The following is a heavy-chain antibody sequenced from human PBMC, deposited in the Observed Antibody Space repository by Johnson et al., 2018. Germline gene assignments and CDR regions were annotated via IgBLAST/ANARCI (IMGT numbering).Heavy chain of an antibody. CDR3: ANEGRGDYDILTGYFYYYYYMDV. CDR2: ISWDGGSP. CDR1: GFTFDDYT. D-gene: IGHD3-9*01. V-gene: IGHV3-43*01. J-gene: IGHJ6*03. Sequence: VQLVQSGGVVVQPGGSLRLSCAASGFTFDDYTMHWVRQAPGKGLEWVSLISWDGGSPYYADSVKGRFTISRDNSKNSLYLQMNSLRTEDTALYYCANEGRGDYDILTGYFYYYYYMDVGGKGTTVTVSS.